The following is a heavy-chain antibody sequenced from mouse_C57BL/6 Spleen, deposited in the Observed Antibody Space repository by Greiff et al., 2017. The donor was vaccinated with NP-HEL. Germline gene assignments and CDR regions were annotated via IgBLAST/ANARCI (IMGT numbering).Heavy chain of an antibody. CDR3: ARSTVVAPRTMDY. Sequence: QVQLQQPGAELVKPGASVKLSCKASGYTFTSYWMQWVKQRPGQGLEWIGEIDPSDSYTNYNQKLKGKATLTVDTSSSTAYMQLSSLTSEDSAVYYCARSTVVAPRTMDYWGQVTSVTVSS. CDR2: IDPSDSYT. CDR1: GYTFTSYW. D-gene: IGHD1-1*01. V-gene: IGHV1-50*01. J-gene: IGHJ4*01.